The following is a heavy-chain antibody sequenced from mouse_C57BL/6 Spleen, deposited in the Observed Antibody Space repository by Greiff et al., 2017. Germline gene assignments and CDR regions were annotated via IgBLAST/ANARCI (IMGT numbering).Heavy chain of an antibody. CDR3: TTSYGYGSYAMDY. J-gene: IGHJ4*01. Sequence: ELQLQQSGAELVRPGASVKLSCTASGFNIKDYYMHWVKQRPEQGLEWIGRIDPEDGDTEYAPKFQGKATMTADTSSNTAYLQLSSLTSEDTAVYYCTTSYGYGSYAMDYWGQGTSVTVSS. D-gene: IGHD2-2*01. CDR1: GFNIKDYY. V-gene: IGHV14-1*01. CDR2: IDPEDGDT.